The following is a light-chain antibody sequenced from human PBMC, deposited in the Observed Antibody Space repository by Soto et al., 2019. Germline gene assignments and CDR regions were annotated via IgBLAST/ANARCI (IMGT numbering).Light chain of an antibody. CDR3: QQSHITTLFT. CDR1: QNINSH. CDR2: AAS. V-gene: IGKV1-39*01. Sequence: DIPMTQSPSSLSASLGDRVTITCRASQNINSHLNWYQQKPGKAPKVLIYAASRLQSGVPSRFSGGGSGTEFTLTISSLEPEDFATYYCQQSHITTLFTFGKGTKLEIK. J-gene: IGKJ2*01.